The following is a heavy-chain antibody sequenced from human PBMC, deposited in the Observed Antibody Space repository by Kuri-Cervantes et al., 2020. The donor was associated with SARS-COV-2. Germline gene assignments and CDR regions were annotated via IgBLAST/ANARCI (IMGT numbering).Heavy chain of an antibody. CDR1: GGSIASSSHY. CDR2: VHHSGST. V-gene: IGHV4-39*07. D-gene: IGHD3-10*01. J-gene: IGHJ6*02. Sequence: SETLSLTCTVSGGSIASSSHYWGWIRQPPGKGLEWFGSVHHSGSTNYNPSLKSRVTISVDTSKNQFSLKLSSVTAADTAVYYCAGRITMVRGVTGYYGMDVWGQGTTVTVSS. CDR3: AGRITMVRGVTGYYGMDV.